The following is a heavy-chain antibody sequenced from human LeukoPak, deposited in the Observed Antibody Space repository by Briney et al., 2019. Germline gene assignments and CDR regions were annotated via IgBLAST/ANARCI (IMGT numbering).Heavy chain of an antibody. CDR3: AKFPTYYYDSSGYYLDY. CDR2: ISNSGGST. CDR1: GFTFSSYA. V-gene: IGHV3-23*01. D-gene: IGHD3-22*01. Sequence: GGSLRLSCAASGFTFSSYAMSWVRQAPGKGLEWVSVISNSGGSTYYADSVKGRFTISRDNSKNTLYLQMNSLRAEDTAVYYCAKFPTYYYDSSGYYLDYWGRGTLVTVSS. J-gene: IGHJ4*02.